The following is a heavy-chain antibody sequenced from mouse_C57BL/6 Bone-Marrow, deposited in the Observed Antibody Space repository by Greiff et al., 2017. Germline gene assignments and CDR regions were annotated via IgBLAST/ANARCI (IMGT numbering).Heavy chain of an antibody. CDR3: ARGSNYGGYYFDY. Sequence: QVQLQQSGAELVKPGASVTMSCKASGYTFTTYPIVWMKQHPGKGLEWIGNFQPYNDGTKSNEKFKGKATLTVEKSSSTVYLELNRLTSDDSAVYYCARGSNYGGYYFDYWGQGTTLTVSS. V-gene: IGHV1-47*01. CDR2: FQPYNDGT. D-gene: IGHD2-5*01. J-gene: IGHJ2*01. CDR1: GYTFTTYP.